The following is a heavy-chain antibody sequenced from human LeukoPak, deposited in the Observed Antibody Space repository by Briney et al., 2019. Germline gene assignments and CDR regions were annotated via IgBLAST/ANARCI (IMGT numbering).Heavy chain of an antibody. CDR1: GYTFTSYY. J-gene: IGHJ4*02. V-gene: IGHV1-2*02. CDR3: ARVTDFWSGYSAGY. D-gene: IGHD3-3*01. CDR2: INPNSGGT. Sequence: ASVKVSCKASGYTFTSYYMHWVRQAPGQGLEWMGWINPNSGGTNYAQKFQGRVTMTRDTSISTAYMELSRLRSDDTAVYYCARVTDFWSGYSAGYWGQGTLVTVSS.